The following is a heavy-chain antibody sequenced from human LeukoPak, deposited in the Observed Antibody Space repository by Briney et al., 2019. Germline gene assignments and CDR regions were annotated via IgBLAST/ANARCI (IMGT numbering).Heavy chain of an antibody. Sequence: ASVKVSCKVSGYTLTELSMHWVRQAPGKRLEWMGGFDPEDGETIYAQRFQGRVTMTEDTSTDTAYMELSSLRSEDTAVYYCAAEAKTYYDFWSGYHHLWDYWGQGTLVTVSS. CDR3: AAEAKTYYDFWSGYHHLWDY. J-gene: IGHJ4*02. CDR2: FDPEDGET. D-gene: IGHD3-3*01. CDR1: GYTLTELS. V-gene: IGHV1-24*01.